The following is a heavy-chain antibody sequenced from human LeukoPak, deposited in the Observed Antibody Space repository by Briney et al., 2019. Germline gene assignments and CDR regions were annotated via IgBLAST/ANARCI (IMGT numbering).Heavy chain of an antibody. D-gene: IGHD3-3*01. CDR3: ARDILRFLEADWFDP. CDR1: GYTFSSYA. Sequence: GASVKVSCKASGYTFSSYAISWVRQAPGQGLEWMGWISGYNGNTNYAQKLQGRVIMTTDTSTSTACMELRGLRSDDTAVYYCARDILRFLEADWFDPWGQGTLVTVSS. V-gene: IGHV1-18*01. CDR2: ISGYNGNT. J-gene: IGHJ5*02.